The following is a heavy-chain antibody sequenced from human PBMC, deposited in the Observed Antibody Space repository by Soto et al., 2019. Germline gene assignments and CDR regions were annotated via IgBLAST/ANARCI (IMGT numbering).Heavy chain of an antibody. CDR2: IRSQAFGGTT. CDR3: SRSVAPLGTSFGYYYYYMDV. J-gene: IGHJ6*03. D-gene: IGHD2-2*01. V-gene: IGHV3-49*03. Sequence: EVQLVESGGGLVQPGRSLRLSCTASGFIFGDYGMSWFRQAPGKGLEWVGFIRSQAFGGTTENAASVKGRFTISRDDSKSIAYLQMNSLKTEDTAVYYCSRSVAPLGTSFGYYYYYMDVWGKGTTVTVSS. CDR1: GFIFGDYG.